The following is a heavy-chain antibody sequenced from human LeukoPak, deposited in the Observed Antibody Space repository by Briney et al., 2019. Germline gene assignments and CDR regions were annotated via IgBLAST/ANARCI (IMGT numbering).Heavy chain of an antibody. CDR1: GGSISSSSYY. V-gene: IGHV4-39*07. CDR2: IYYSGST. Sequence: SETLSLTCTVSGGSISSSSYYWGWIRQPPGKGLEWIGSIYYSGSTYYNPSLKSRVTISVDTSKNQFSLKLSSVTAADTAVYYCARDLRAAGTGGVDYWGQGTLVTVSS. J-gene: IGHJ4*02. D-gene: IGHD6-13*01. CDR3: ARDLRAAGTGGVDY.